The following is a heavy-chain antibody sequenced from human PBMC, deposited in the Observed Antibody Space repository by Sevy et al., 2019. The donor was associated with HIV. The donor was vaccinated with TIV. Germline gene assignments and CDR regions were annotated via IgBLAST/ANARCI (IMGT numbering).Heavy chain of an antibody. CDR3: ARDRGSGWSKGDNWFDP. D-gene: IGHD6-19*01. V-gene: IGHV4-59*01. J-gene: IGHJ5*02. CDR2: IYYSGST. CDR1: GGSISVYY. Sequence: SETLSLTCTVSGGSISVYYWTWIRQPPGKGLEWIGYIYYSGSTNYNPSLKSRVTISVDTSKNQLSLKLNSVTTVDTAVYYCARDRGSGWSKGDNWFDPWGQGTLVTVSS.